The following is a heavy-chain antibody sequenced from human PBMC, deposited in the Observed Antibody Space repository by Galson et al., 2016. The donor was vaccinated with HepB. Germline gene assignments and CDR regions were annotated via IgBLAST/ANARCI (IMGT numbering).Heavy chain of an antibody. J-gene: IGHJ5*02. CDR3: GRGVQGPSGFWFDP. CDR2: TYYRSKWYN. D-gene: IGHD3-10*01. CDR1: GDSVSSNSAA. Sequence: CAISGDSVSSNSAAWNWIRQSPSRGLEWLGRTYYRSKWYNDYAVSVESRISVNPDTSKNQFSLHLRSVTSEDTAVYYCGRGVQGPSGFWFDPWGQGILVTVSS. V-gene: IGHV6-1*01.